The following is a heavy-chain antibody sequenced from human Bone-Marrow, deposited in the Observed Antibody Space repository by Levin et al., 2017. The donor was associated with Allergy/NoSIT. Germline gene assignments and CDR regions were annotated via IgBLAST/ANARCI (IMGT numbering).Heavy chain of an antibody. V-gene: IGHV3-9*01. CDR1: GFTFDDYA. D-gene: IGHD6-19*01. CDR3: ARDVYLGQWPPQYTMDV. J-gene: IGHJ6*02. CDR2: INWNSGTI. Sequence: QAGGSLRLSCVASGFTFDDYAMHWVRQAPGKGLEWVSIINWNSGTIAYADSVKGRFTVSRDNAKNSLYLQMNSLRAEDTALYYCARDVYLGQWPPQYTMDVWGQGTTVTVS.